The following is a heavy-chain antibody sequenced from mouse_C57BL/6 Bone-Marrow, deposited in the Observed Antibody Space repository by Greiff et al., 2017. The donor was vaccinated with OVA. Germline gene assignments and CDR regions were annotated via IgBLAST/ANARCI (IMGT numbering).Heavy chain of an antibody. CDR3: AIYDYDGPYAMDY. V-gene: IGHV2-9*01. CDR2: IWGGGST. J-gene: IGHJ4*01. Sequence: VKLMESGPGLVAPSQSLSITCTVSGLSLTSYGVDWVRQPPGKGLEWLGVIWGGGSTNYNSALMSRLSISKDNSKSQVFLKMNSLQTDDTAMYYCAIYDYDGPYAMDYWGQGTSVTVSS. CDR1: GLSLTSYG. D-gene: IGHD2-4*01.